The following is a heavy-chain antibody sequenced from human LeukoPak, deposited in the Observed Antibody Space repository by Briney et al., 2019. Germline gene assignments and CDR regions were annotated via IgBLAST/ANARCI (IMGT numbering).Heavy chain of an antibody. CDR3: ARDVSLLLGRGFDY. CDR1: GGTFSSYA. J-gene: IGHJ4*02. CDR2: IIPIFGTA. Sequence: SVKVSCKASGGTFSSYAISWVRQAPGQGLEWMGGIIPIFGTANYAQKFQGRVTITADESTSTAYMELSSLRSEDTAAYYCARDVSLLLGRGFDYWGQGTLVTVSS. D-gene: IGHD2-15*01. V-gene: IGHV1-69*01.